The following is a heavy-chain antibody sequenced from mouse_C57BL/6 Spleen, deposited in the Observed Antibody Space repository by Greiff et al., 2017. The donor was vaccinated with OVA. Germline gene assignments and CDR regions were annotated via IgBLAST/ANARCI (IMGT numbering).Heavy chain of an antibody. J-gene: IGHJ2*01. Sequence: VQLQQPGAELVKPGASVKLSCKASGYTFTSYWMHWVKQRPGQGLEWIGMIHPNSGSTNYNEKFKSKATLTVDKSSSTAYMQLSSLTSEDSAVYYCARSGVTEGYYFDYWGQGTTLTVSS. CDR3: ARSGVTEGYYFDY. CDR2: IHPNSGST. D-gene: IGHD2-2*01. V-gene: IGHV1-64*01. CDR1: GYTFTSYW.